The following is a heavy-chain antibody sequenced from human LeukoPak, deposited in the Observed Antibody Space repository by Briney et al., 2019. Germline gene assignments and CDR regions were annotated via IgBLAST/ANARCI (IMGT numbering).Heavy chain of an antibody. CDR2: IYYSGTT. J-gene: IGHJ3*02. CDR3: ARLLDNDSSGDPDTFDM. Sequence: PSETLSLTCSVSAGSMRSHYWSWIRQPPGKGLEWMVFIYYSGTTRYKSSLQSRVTISADTSKNQFSLKLTSVTAADTAVYYCARLLDNDSSGDPDTFDMWGQGTMVTVSS. CDR1: AGSMRSHY. D-gene: IGHD3-22*01. V-gene: IGHV4-59*11.